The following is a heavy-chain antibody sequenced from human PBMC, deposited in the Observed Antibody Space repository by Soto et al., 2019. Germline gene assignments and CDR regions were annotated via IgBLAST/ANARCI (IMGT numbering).Heavy chain of an antibody. J-gene: IGHJ4*02. CDR3: ARGHSAYNNPVDY. Sequence: QVQLVESGGGVLQPGRSLRLSCAASGFTFSSYGMHWVRQAPGKGLEWVSIIWYDGSNKYYADSVKGRFTISRDNSKNTLYLQMNSLRAEDTAVYHCARGHSAYNNPVDYWGQGTLVTVSS. V-gene: IGHV3-33*01. CDR2: IWYDGSNK. CDR1: GFTFSSYG. D-gene: IGHD5-12*01.